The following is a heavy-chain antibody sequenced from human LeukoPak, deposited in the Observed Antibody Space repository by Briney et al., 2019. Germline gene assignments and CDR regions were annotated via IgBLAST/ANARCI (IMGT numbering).Heavy chain of an antibody. CDR2: INPSGGST. Sequence: ASVKVSCKASGYTFTSYYMHWVRQAPGQGLEWMGIINPSGGSTSYAQKFQGRVTMTRDMSTSTVYMELSSLRSEDTAVYYCARDFKSTVTPRNYYYYDTDVWGQGTTVTVSS. J-gene: IGHJ6*02. CDR1: GYTFTSYY. V-gene: IGHV1-46*01. D-gene: IGHD4-17*01. CDR3: ARDFKSTVTPRNYYYYDTDV.